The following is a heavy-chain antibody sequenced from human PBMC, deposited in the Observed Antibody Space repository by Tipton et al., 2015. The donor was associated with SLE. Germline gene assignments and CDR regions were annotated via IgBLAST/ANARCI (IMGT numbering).Heavy chain of an antibody. Sequence: GLVKPSETLSLTCTVSGGSISSHYWSWIRQPPGKGLEWIGYIYYSVSTNYNPSLKSRATISVDTSKNQFSLKLSSVTAADTAVYYCARTGAHWDILTGYYSWFDYWGQGTLVTVSS. D-gene: IGHD3-9*01. CDR3: ARTGAHWDILTGYYSWFDY. J-gene: IGHJ4*02. CDR1: GGSISSHY. V-gene: IGHV4-59*11. CDR2: IYYSVST.